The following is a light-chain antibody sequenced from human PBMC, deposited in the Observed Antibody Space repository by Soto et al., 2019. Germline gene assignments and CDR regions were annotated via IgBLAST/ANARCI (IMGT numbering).Light chain of an antibody. V-gene: IGKV3-20*01. J-gene: IGKJ1*01. CDR1: QAVSSVY. CDR2: VAS. Sequence: DIVLTQSPATLSLSPGERATLSCRTSQAVSSVYLAWYQQTPGQAPRLLIYVASSRATGIPDRFSGSGSGTDFTITISRLEPEDFAVYYCQQYGSSLPWTFGQGTKVDIK. CDR3: QQYGSSLPWT.